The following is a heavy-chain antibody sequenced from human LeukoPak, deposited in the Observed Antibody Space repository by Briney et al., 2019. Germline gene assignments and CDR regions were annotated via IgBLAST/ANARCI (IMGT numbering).Heavy chain of an antibody. Sequence: ASVKVSCKASGYSFTGSYLHWVRQAPGQGLEWMGWMNPNNGATKYAQNFQGRVTMARDTSISTAYLDLSNLRFDDTAVYYCARGGTVTTGRSFDPWGQEPWSSSPQ. D-gene: IGHD4-17*01. CDR1: GYSFTGSY. V-gene: IGHV1-2*02. CDR2: MNPNNGAT. CDR3: ARGGTVTTGRSFDP. J-gene: IGHJ5*02.